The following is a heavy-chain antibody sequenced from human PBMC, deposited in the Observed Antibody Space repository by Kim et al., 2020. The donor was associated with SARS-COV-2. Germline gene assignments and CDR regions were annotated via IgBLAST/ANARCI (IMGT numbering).Heavy chain of an antibody. CDR3: ARGRAGVFPAPVLGICPHYVYFIRAV. CDR1: GASFSGYQ. J-gene: IGHJ6*02. V-gene: IGHV4-34*01. D-gene: IGHD2-8*02. Sequence: SETLSLTCAVYGASFSGYQWSWICQPPGKGMEWMGQSNHSGSMNHNPSLKSRVTISTDTYKNQFTLTLTYVTAADTGFYYCARGRAGVFPAPVLGICPHYVYFIRAVWRRETTVTVSS. CDR2: SNHSGSM.